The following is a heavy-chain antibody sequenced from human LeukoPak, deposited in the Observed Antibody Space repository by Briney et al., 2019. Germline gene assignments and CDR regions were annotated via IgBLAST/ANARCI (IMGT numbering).Heavy chain of an antibody. Sequence: KSGESLKISCQGSGYSFTSYWIGWVRQLPGKGLEWMGIIYPGDSDTRYSPSFQGQVTISADKSISTAYLQWSSLKASDTAMYYCARTPQVPAAAHFDYWGQGTLVTVSS. CDR3: ARTPQVPAAAHFDY. CDR1: GYSFTSYW. V-gene: IGHV5-51*01. J-gene: IGHJ4*02. D-gene: IGHD2-2*01. CDR2: IYPGDSDT.